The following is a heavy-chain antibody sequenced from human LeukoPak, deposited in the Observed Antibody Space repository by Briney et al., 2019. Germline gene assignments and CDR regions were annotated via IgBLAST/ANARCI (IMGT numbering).Heavy chain of an antibody. CDR3: AKVVVDSRTYYFDY. CDR2: ISGSGGST. CDR1: GFTFSSYA. V-gene: IGHV3-23*01. J-gene: IGHJ4*02. D-gene: IGHD6-13*01. Sequence: GGSRRLSCAASGFTFSSYAMSWVRQAPGKGLEWVSAISGSGGSTYYADSVKGRFTISRDNSKNTLYLQMNSLRAEDTAVYYCAKVVVDSRTYYFDYWGQGTLVTVSS.